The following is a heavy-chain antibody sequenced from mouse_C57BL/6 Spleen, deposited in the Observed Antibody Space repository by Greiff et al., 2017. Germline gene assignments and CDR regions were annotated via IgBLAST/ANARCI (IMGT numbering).Heavy chain of an antibody. CDR1: GFTFSDYY. CDR3: ARDRNGFDY. J-gene: IGHJ2*01. CDR2: INYDGSST. V-gene: IGHV5-16*01. Sequence: EVQRVESEGGLVQPGSSMKLSCTASGFTFSDYYMAWVRQVPDKGLEWVANINYDGSSTYYLDSLKSRFIISRDNAKNILYLQMSSLKSEDTATYYCARDRNGFDYWGQGTTLTVSS.